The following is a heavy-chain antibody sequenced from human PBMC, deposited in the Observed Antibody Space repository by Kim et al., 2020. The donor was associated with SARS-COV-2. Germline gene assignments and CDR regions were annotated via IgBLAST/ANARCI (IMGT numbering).Heavy chain of an antibody. V-gene: IGHV3-23*01. CDR2: ISGSGGST. CDR1: GFTFSSYA. Sequence: GGSLRLSCAASGFTFSSYAMSWVRQAPGKGLEWVSAISGSGGSTYYADSVKGRFTISRDNSKNTLYLQMNSLRAEDTAVYYCAKVHCSGGSCYRFDPWGQGTLVTVSS. D-gene: IGHD2-15*01. J-gene: IGHJ5*02. CDR3: AKVHCSGGSCYRFDP.